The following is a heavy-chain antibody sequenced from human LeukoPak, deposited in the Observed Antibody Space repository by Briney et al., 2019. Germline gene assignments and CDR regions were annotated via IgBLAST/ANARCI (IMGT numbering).Heavy chain of an antibody. Sequence: ASVKVSCKASGYTFTGYYMNWVRQAPGQGLEWMGWINPNNGGTNYARKFQDRVTMTRDTSISTAYMELRSLRSDDTAVYYCARDSVDGSGTYYNDSPDYWGQGTLVTVSS. CDR1: GYTFTGYY. CDR2: INPNNGGT. V-gene: IGHV1-2*02. J-gene: IGHJ4*02. CDR3: ARDSVDGSGTYYNDSPDY. D-gene: IGHD3-10*01.